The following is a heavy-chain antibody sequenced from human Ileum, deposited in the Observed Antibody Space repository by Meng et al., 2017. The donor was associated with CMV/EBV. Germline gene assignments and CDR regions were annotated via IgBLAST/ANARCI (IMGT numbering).Heavy chain of an antibody. J-gene: IGHJ2*01. CDR3: VRQAWYCYLDL. V-gene: IGHV3-72*01. CDR2: IKNRATSNNT. Sequence: GFTLSDHLMAWVRQAPGKGLEWVGRIKNRATSNNTRYAASVQGRFSISRDDSTNSLFLHMSNLKTEDTAVYYCVRQAWYCYLDLWGRGTLVTVSS. CDR1: GFTLSDHL.